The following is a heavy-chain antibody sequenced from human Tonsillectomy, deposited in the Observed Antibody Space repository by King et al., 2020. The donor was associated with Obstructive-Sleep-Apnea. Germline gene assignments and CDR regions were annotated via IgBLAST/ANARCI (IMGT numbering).Heavy chain of an antibody. CDR3: ARDIQIMGYFDY. J-gene: IGHJ4*02. CDR1: GFTFSSYS. Sequence: EVQLVQSGGGLVQPGGSLRLSCAASGFTFSSYSMNWVRQAPGKGLEWVSYIRSSSSTINYADSVKGRFTISRDNAKNSLYLQMNSLRAEDTAVYYCARDIQIMGYFDYWGQGTLVTVSS. CDR2: IRSSSSTI. V-gene: IGHV3-48*04.